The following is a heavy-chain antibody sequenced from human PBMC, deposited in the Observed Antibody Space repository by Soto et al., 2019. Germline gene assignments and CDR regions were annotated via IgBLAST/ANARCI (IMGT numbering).Heavy chain of an antibody. J-gene: IGHJ4*02. D-gene: IGHD2-21*02. CDR2: MYYSGSS. Sequence: SETLSLTCSVSGGSTSDRSYFWGWVRQSPGKGLEWIGSMYYSGSSYYNPSLRSRVAISVDTSKNQFSLKLRSVTAADTAVYFCARQRLLRLKPDFDIWGQGTLVIVSS. CDR3: ARQRLLRLKPDFDI. CDR1: GGSTSDRSYF. V-gene: IGHV4-39*01.